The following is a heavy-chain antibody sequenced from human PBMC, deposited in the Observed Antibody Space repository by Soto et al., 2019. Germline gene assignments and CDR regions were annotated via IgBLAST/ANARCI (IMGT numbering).Heavy chain of an antibody. CDR2: MYYSGST. Sequence: SQTMSPTWTLYAGSITSRDYYWSWIRQPPLKGLEWTGYMYYSGSTYYNPPLKSRLTISVDTSKNQFSLKLSSVTPADTAVYDCARDRAFRVPAAMPGGYYYYGMDVWGQGTTVTVSS. J-gene: IGHJ6*02. D-gene: IGHD2-2*01. CDR1: AGSITSRDYY. CDR3: ARDRAFRVPAAMPGGYYYYGMDV. V-gene: IGHV4-30-4*08.